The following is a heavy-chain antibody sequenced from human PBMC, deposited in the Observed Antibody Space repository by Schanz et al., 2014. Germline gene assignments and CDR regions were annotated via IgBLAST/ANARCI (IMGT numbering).Heavy chain of an antibody. J-gene: IGHJ4*02. CDR1: GFTFSTYA. D-gene: IGHD2-15*01. CDR3: ATENWWTVEK. V-gene: IGHV3-23*01. Sequence: EVQLLESGGGLVQPGGSLRLSCATSGFTFSTYAMSWVRQAPGKGLEWVSGISGSGVITYYEDSVKGRFTISRDNSKITLYLQMNSLRAEDTAVYYCATENWWTVEKWGQGTLVTVSS. CDR2: ISGSGVIT.